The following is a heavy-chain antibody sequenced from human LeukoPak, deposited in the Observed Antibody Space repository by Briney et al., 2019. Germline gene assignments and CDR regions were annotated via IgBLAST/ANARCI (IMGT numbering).Heavy chain of an antibody. V-gene: IGHV3-48*03. CDR3: ARETSPFDC. Sequence: PGRSLRLSCAASGFTFSHYAMHWVRQAPGKGLEWVSYISTSGSPIYYADSVKGRFTISRDNANNSLYLQMNSLRAEDTAVYYCARETSPFDCWGQGTLVTVSS. CDR1: GFTFSHYA. CDR2: ISTSGSPI. J-gene: IGHJ4*02.